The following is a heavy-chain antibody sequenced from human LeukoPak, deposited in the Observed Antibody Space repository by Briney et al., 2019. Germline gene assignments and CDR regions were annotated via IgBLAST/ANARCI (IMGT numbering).Heavy chain of an antibody. CDR3: ARKGFRGFSRNFDAFDI. D-gene: IGHD1-14*01. CDR2: IKQDGSEK. J-gene: IGHJ3*02. V-gene: IGHV3-7*01. CDR1: GFTFSSYW. Sequence: GGSLRLSCAASGFTFSSYWMSWVRRAPGKGLEWVANIKQDGSEKYYVDSVKGRFTISRDNAKNSLYLQMNSLRAEDTAVYYCARKGFRGFSRNFDAFDIWGQGTMVTVSS.